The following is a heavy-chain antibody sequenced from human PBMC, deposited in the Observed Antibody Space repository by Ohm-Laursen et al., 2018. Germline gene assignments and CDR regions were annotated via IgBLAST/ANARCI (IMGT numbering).Heavy chain of an antibody. Sequence: SVKVSCKTSGYTSINYDIHWVRQASGQGLEWMGWMNPKSGDTGYAHKFQGRVTMARNASISTANMEMSSLRSEDTAVYYCARGRLSGTRRALDIWGQGTMVTVSS. D-gene: IGHD1-7*01. J-gene: IGHJ3*02. V-gene: IGHV1-8*01. CDR2: MNPKSGDT. CDR1: GYTSINYD. CDR3: ARGRLSGTRRALDI.